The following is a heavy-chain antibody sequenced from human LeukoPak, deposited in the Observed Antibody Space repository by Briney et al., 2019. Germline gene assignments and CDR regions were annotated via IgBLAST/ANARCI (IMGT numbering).Heavy chain of an antibody. CDR2: ISGSGGST. V-gene: IGHV3-23*01. D-gene: IGHD3-16*02. CDR3: AKTYYDYVWGSYRYSPHFDY. CDR1: GFTFSSYA. Sequence: GGSLRLSCAASGFTFSSYAMSWVRQAPGKGPEWVSAISGSGGSTYYADSVKGRFTISRDNSKNTLYLQMNSLRAEDTAVYYCAKTYYDYVWGSYRYSPHFDYWGQGTLVTVSS. J-gene: IGHJ4*02.